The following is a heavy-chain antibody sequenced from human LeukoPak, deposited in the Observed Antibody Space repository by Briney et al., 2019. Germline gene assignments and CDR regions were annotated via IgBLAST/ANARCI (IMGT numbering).Heavy chain of an antibody. CDR2: IYSGGST. Sequence: GGSLRLSCAASGFTVSSNYMSWVRQAPGKGLEWVSVIYSGGSTYYADSVPGRFTISRDNSKNTLYLQMNSLIAEDTAVYYCARVLVVRGDDYYYGMDVWGQGTTVTVSS. D-gene: IGHD3-10*01. J-gene: IGHJ6*02. CDR3: ARVLVVRGDDYYYGMDV. CDR1: GFTVSSNY. V-gene: IGHV3-66*01.